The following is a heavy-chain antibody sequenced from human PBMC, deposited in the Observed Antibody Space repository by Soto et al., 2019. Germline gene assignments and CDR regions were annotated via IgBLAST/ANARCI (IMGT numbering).Heavy chain of an antibody. J-gene: IGHJ4*02. CDR3: ASGRGGWYFDY. D-gene: IGHD6-19*01. V-gene: IGHV1-3*01. CDR2: INAGTGQT. CDR1: GYTFTRFS. Sequence: QVQIVQSGAEVKKPGASVKVSCKPSGYTFTRFSIHWVRQAPGQRLEWMGWINAGTGQTKYSEKLQGRVTITRDTSARTAYMEVSSLRSEDTSVYYCASGRGGWYFDYWGQGTLVSVSS.